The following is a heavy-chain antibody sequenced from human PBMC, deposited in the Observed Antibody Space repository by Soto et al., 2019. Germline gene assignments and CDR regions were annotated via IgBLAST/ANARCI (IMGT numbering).Heavy chain of an antibody. CDR3: ARAAAAGTSSPYYYGMDV. CDR1: VGSFSGYY. CDR2: INHSGST. D-gene: IGHD6-13*01. Sequence: NPSETLSLTCAVYVGSFSGYYWSWIRQPPGKGLEWIGEINHSGSTNYNPSLKSRVTISVDTSKNQFSLKLSSVTAADTAVYYCARAAAAGTSSPYYYGMDVWGQGTTVTVSS. J-gene: IGHJ6*02. V-gene: IGHV4-34*01.